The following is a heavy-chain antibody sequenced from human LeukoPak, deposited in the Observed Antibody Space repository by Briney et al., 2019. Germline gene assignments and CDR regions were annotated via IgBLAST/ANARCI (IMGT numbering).Heavy chain of an antibody. J-gene: IGHJ5*02. D-gene: IGHD5-18*01. CDR2: IYPADSDT. V-gene: IGHV5-51*01. CDR1: GYSFASYW. Sequence: GESLKISCKGSGYSFASYWIGWVRQMPGKGLEWMGIIYPADSDTRYSPSFQGRVTISVDKSISTAYLQWSSLKASDTAMYYCARRGDTAMPIDPWGQGTLVTVSS. CDR3: ARRGDTAMPIDP.